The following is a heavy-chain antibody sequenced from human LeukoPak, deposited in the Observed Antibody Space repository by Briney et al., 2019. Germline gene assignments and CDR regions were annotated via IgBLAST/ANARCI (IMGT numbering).Heavy chain of an antibody. Sequence: ASVKVSCKASGYTFTSYGISWVRQAPGQGLEWMGWISAYNGNTNYAQKLQGRVTMTTDTSTSTAYMELRSLRSDDTAVYYGARDSLEVPDIWFGDQKDYWGQGTLVTVSS. V-gene: IGHV1-18*01. CDR3: ARDSLEVPDIWFGDQKDY. J-gene: IGHJ4*02. CDR1: GYTFTSYG. CDR2: ISAYNGNT. D-gene: IGHD3-10*01.